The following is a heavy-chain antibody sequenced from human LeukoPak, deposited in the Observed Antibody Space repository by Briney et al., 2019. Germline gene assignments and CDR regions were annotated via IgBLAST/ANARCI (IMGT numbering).Heavy chain of an antibody. Sequence: GGSLRLSCVGAGFPFSDFHTSWIRQAPGKGLEWVSYITSGGGFKYYADSVKGRFSISRDDSKNSVFLQMNGLRVEDTAVYYCARVRPGSSGSYYRTSWGQETLVTVSS. CDR1: GFPFSDFH. V-gene: IGHV3-11*04. CDR3: ARVRPGSSGSYYRTS. D-gene: IGHD3-22*01. J-gene: IGHJ4*02. CDR2: ITSGGGFK.